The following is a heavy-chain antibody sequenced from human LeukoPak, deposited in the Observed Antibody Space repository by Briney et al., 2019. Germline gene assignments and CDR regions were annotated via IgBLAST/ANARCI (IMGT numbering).Heavy chain of an antibody. J-gene: IGHJ4*02. CDR3: AKGYRKGRWLPLDY. CDR2: ISWNSGSI. Sequence: PGGSLRLSCAASGFTFDDYAMHWIRQAPGKGLEWVSSISWNSGSIGYADSVKGRFTISRDNAKNSLYVQMNSLRAEDTASYYCAKGYRKGRWLPLDYWGQGTLVTVSS. CDR1: GFTFDDYA. D-gene: IGHD5-24*01. V-gene: IGHV3-9*01.